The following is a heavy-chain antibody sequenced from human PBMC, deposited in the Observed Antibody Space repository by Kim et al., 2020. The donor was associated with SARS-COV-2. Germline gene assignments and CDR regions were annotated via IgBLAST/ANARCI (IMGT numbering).Heavy chain of an antibody. Sequence: SETLSLTCAVYGGSFSGYYWSWIRQPPGKGLEWIGEINHSGSTNYNPSLKSRVTISVDTSKNQFSLKLSSVTAADTAVYYCARGPNYGDYHPGKWFDPWGHGTLVTVSS. CDR2: INHSGST. CDR1: GGSFSGYY. V-gene: IGHV4-34*01. CDR3: ARGPNYGDYHPGKWFDP. D-gene: IGHD4-17*01. J-gene: IGHJ5*02.